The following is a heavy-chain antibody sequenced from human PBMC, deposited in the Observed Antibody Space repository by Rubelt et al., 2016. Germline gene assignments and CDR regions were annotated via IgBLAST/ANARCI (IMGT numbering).Heavy chain of an antibody. D-gene: IGHD1-26*01. V-gene: IGHV1-18*01. Sequence: QVQLVQSGAEVKKPGASVKVSCKASGYTFTTYGINWVRQAPGQGLEWMGWISAYNGNTNHAQKLKGRVTMTTDTATSTAYMERRSLGSDDTAVYYCAREAYSGRYPLIDYWGQGTLVTVSS. J-gene: IGHJ4*02. CDR1: GYTFTTYG. CDR2: ISAYNGNT. CDR3: AREAYSGRYPLIDY.